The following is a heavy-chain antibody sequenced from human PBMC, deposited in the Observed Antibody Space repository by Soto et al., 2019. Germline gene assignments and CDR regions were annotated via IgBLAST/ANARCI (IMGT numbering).Heavy chain of an antibody. CDR2: ISGSSYTL. CDR1: GFDFSSYS. D-gene: IGHD2-15*01. Sequence: EVQLVQSGGGLAQPGGSLRLSCEASGFDFSSYSMNWVRQAPGKGLEWIAYISGSSYTLYYTHSVKGRFTMSRDNAKNAFYLRISILEVEDRAVYYCEIGYCSANSCSPGYVSDWLSFFGMDVWGHGTTVTVSS. CDR3: EIGYCSANSCSPGYVSDWLSFFGMDV. J-gene: IGHJ6*02. V-gene: IGHV3-48*01.